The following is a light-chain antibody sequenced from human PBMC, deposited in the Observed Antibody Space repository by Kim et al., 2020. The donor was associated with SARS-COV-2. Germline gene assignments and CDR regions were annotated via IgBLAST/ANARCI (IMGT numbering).Light chain of an antibody. Sequence: AWGQKVTITCQGYSLRSYYASWYQQKPGQAPVLVIYGKNNRPSGIPDRFSGSSSGNTASLTITGAQAEDEADYYCNSRDSSGNHVVFGGGTQLTVL. CDR1: SLRSYY. CDR3: NSRDSSGNHVV. V-gene: IGLV3-19*01. CDR2: GKN. J-gene: IGLJ2*01.